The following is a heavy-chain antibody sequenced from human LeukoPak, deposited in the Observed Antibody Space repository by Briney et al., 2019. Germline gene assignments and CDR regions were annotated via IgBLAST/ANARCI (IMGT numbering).Heavy chain of an antibody. Sequence: GGSLRLSCAASGFTFSSYWMNWVRQAPGKGLEWVANIKQDGSEEFYVDSVKGRFTISRDNAKNSLYLQMNSLRAGDTAVYYCARAISSGYYNLYFDSWGQGALVTVSS. CDR3: ARAISSGYYNLYFDS. D-gene: IGHD3-3*01. CDR2: IKQDGSEE. CDR1: GFTFSSYW. J-gene: IGHJ4*02. V-gene: IGHV3-7*04.